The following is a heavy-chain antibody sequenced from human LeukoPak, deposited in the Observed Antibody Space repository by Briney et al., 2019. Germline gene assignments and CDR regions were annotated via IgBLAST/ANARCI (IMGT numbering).Heavy chain of an antibody. D-gene: IGHD2-8*01. J-gene: IGHJ4*02. CDR1: GGSVSSPIFY. CDR3: ARYSCPNGVCYYFDY. V-gene: IGHV4-31*03. Sequence: SETLSLTCSVSGGSVSSPIFYWNWIRQHPGKGLEWIGYIYYTGDTFYNPSLKSRVTMSLDTSDNQFSLKMSSVTAADTAVYYCARYSCPNGVCYYFDYWGQGTLVTVSS. CDR2: IYYTGDT.